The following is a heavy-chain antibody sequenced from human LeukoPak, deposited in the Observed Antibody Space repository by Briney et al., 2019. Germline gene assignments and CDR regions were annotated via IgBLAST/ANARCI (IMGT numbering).Heavy chain of an antibody. CDR2: IYSGGST. V-gene: IGHV4-39*01. CDR3: ARHSRSGSGGYENAFDI. D-gene: IGHD5-12*01. Sequence: SETLSLTCTVSGGSISSSSYCWDWIRQSPGKGLEWIGNIYSGGSTYYTPSLKSRVTISVDTSKNQFSLKLSSVTAADTAIYFCARHSRSGSGGYENAFDIWGQGTMVTVSS. CDR1: GGSISSSSYC. J-gene: IGHJ3*02.